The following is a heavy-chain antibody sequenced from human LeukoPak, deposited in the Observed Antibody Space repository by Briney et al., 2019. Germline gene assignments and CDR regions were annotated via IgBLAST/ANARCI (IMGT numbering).Heavy chain of an antibody. CDR3: AREVTSDAFDI. J-gene: IGHJ3*02. CDR2: IHTSGST. V-gene: IGHV4-4*07. Sequence: SETLSLTCTVSGVSISSYYWSWIRQPAGKGLEWIGRIHTSGSTNYNPALKSRVTMSEDTSRNQFSLKLSSVTAADTAVYYCAREVTSDAFDIWGQGTMVTVSS. CDR1: GVSISSYY. D-gene: IGHD4-17*01.